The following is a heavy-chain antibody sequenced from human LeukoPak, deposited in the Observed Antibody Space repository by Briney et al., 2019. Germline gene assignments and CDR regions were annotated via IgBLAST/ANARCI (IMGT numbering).Heavy chain of an antibody. CDR1: GGSISNGDHY. Sequence: PSETLSLTCTVSGGSISNGDHYWSWIRQHPGKGLEWIEHIYYSGSTYYNPSLKSRVTISVDTSKNQFSLKLNSVTAADTAVYYCASYGSGSYRFDPWGQGTLVTVSS. V-gene: IGHV4-31*03. D-gene: IGHD3-10*01. CDR2: IYYSGST. CDR3: ASYGSGSYRFDP. J-gene: IGHJ5*02.